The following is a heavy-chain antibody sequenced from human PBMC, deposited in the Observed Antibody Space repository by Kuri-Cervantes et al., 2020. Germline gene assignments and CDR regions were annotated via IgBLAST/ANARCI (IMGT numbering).Heavy chain of an antibody. CDR3: ARGGYYDILTIGFDY. D-gene: IGHD3-9*01. J-gene: IGHJ4*02. Sequence: GESLKISCAASGFTFSSYGMHWVRQAPGKGLEWVAVISYDGSNKYYADSVKGRFTISRDNSKNTLYLQMNSLRSEDRSVYFCARGGYYDILTIGFDYWGQGALVTVSS. CDR2: ISYDGSNK. CDR1: GFTFSSYG. V-gene: IGHV3-30*03.